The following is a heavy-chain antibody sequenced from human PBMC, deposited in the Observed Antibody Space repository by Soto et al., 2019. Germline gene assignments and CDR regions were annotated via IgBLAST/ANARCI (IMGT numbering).Heavy chain of an antibody. V-gene: IGHV1-69*06. CDR2: IIPLSDTA. D-gene: IGHD1-26*01. J-gene: IGHJ4*02. CDR3: ATEGFGGSYYGH. CDR1: GGSLNNYA. Sequence: QMQLVQTGAEVKKPGSSVKVSCRASGGSLNNYALSWVRQAPGRGLEWMGSIIPLSDTAKYAQKFHNRVTITADRSGITAFMELSSLTSEDTAMYYCATEGFGGSYYGHWGQGTLVTVSS.